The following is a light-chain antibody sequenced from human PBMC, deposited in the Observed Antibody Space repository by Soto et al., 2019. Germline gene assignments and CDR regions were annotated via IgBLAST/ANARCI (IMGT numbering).Light chain of an antibody. CDR3: QQYGRSPT. V-gene: IGKV3-20*01. CDR1: QSVGSRS. CDR2: GTS. J-gene: IGKJ1*01. Sequence: EIVLTQSPCTLSFSPLERSTLSCRASQSVGSRSLAWYQQKPGQAPRVLLYGTSERATGIPDRFSGSGSGTEFTLTISRLEPEDFAVYFCQQYGRSPTFGQGTKVDIK.